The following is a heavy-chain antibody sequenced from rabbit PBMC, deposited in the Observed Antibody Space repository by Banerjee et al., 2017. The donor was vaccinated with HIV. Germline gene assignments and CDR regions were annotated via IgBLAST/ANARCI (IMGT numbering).Heavy chain of an antibody. CDR3: ARGYNYDDSGNWDGFDP. V-gene: IGHV1S45*01. D-gene: IGHD2-1*01. J-gene: IGHJ2*01. Sequence: QQQLVESGGGLVKPGASLPLTCKASGFSFSSSYWICWVRQAPGKGLEWIACIGAASTYYATWAKGRFTISKTSSTTVTLQMTSLTAADTATYFCARGYNYDDSGNWDGFDPWGQGTLVTVS. CDR2: IGAAST. CDR1: GFSFSSSYW.